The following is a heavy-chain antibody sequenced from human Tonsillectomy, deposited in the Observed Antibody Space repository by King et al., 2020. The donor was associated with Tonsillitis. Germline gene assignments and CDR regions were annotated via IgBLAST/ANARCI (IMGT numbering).Heavy chain of an antibody. D-gene: IGHD3-3*01. V-gene: IGHV4-61*01. Sequence: QLQESGPGLVKPSETLSLTCTVSGGSVSSGSYYWSWIRQPPGKGLEWIGYIYYSGGTNYNPSLKGRGTISVDTSKNQFSLKLISVTAADTAVYYCASTIFGVVIGYFDLWGRGTLVTVSS. CDR2: IYYSGGT. CDR1: GGSVSSGSYY. J-gene: IGHJ2*01. CDR3: ASTIFGVVIGYFDL.